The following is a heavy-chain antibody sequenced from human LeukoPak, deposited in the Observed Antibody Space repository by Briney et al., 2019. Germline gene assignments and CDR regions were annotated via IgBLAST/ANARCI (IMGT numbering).Heavy chain of an antibody. CDR1: GGTFSSYA. CDR3: ARLRGSGTGHRNWFDP. J-gene: IGHJ5*02. V-gene: IGHV1-69*13. D-gene: IGHD3-10*01. CDR2: IIPIFGTA. Sequence: ASVKVSCKASGGTFSSYAISWVRQAPGQGLEWMGGIIPIFGTANYAQKFQGRVTITADESTSTAYMELSSLRSEDTAVYYCARLRGSGTGHRNWFDPWGQGTLVTVSS.